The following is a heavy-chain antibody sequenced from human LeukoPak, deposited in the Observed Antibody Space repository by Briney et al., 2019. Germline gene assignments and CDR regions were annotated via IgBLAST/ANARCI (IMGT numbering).Heavy chain of an antibody. D-gene: IGHD3-22*01. Sequence: PSETLSLTCTVSGGSISSSSYYWGWIRQPPGKGLEWIGSIHYSGSTYYNPSLKSRVTISVDTSKNQFSLKLSSVTAADTAVYYCGGRSDSSGLYWGQGTLVTVSS. J-gene: IGHJ4*02. CDR2: IHYSGST. CDR3: GGRSDSSGLY. V-gene: IGHV4-39*01. CDR1: GGSISSSSYY.